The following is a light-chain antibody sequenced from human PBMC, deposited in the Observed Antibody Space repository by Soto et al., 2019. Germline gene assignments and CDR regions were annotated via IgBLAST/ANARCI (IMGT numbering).Light chain of an antibody. CDR1: QSISSY. CDR2: AAS. CDR3: QHSYSRMT. V-gene: IGKV1-39*01. J-gene: IGKJ1*01. Sequence: DIQMTQSPSYLPASVGAGVTITCRASQSISSYVSWYQQKPGKAPKLMVYAASRLESGLPSMFSGSRAGTDFTLTISSLQPEDFATYYCQHSYSRMTFGQGTKVDI.